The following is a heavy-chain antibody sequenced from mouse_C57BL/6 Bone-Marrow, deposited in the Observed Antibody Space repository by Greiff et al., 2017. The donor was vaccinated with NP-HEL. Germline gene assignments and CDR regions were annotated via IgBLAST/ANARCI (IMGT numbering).Heavy chain of an antibody. D-gene: IGHD4-1*01. Sequence: EVHLQQPGAELVRPGASVKLSCTASGFNFTDDYMHWVKQRPEQGLEWIGWIDPENGDTEYASKFQGKATITADTSSNTAYLQLSSLTSEDTAVYYCTPNWDFDCRGKGTTLT. CDR2: IDPENGDT. J-gene: IGHJ2*01. CDR1: GFNFTDDY. CDR3: TPNWDFDC. V-gene: IGHV14-4*01.